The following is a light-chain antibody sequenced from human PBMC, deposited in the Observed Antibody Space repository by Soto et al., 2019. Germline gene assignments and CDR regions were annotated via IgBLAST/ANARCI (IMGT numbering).Light chain of an antibody. CDR1: SSNIGAGYN. J-gene: IGLJ1*01. CDR3: AAWDDSLSGRV. Sequence: QSVLTQPPSVSGAPGQRVTISCTGSSSNIGAGYNVHWYQKLPGKAPTLLIYGNNFRPSGVPDRFSGSKSDTSGSLAITGLQAEDEADYYCAAWDDSLSGRVFGTGTKLTVL. V-gene: IGLV1-40*01. CDR2: GNN.